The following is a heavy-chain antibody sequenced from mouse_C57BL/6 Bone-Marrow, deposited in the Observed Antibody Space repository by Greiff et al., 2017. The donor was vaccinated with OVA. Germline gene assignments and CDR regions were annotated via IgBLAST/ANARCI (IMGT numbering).Heavy chain of an antibody. CDR1: GYTFTSYG. V-gene: IGHV1-81*01. CDR2: IYPRSGNT. Sequence: VQLQQSGAELARPGASVKLSCKASGYTFTSYGISWVKQRTGQGLEWIGEIYPRSGNTYYNEKFKGKATLTADKSSSTAYMELRSLTSEDSAVYFCARERNSSGYVRFAYWGQGTLVTVSA. D-gene: IGHD3-2*02. J-gene: IGHJ3*01. CDR3: ARERNSSGYVRFAY.